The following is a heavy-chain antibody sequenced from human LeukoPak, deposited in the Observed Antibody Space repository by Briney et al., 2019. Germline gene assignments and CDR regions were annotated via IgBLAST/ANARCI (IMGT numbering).Heavy chain of an antibody. D-gene: IGHD6-13*01. CDR1: GGFISSYY. CDR2: IYYSGST. J-gene: IGHJ5*02. V-gene: IGHV4-59*08. Sequence: SETLSLTCTVSGGFISSYYWSWIRQPPGKGLEWIGYIYYSGSTNYNPSLKSRVTISVDTSKNQFSLKLSSVTAADTAVYYCARLLLAAAGLSWFDPWGQGTLVTVSS. CDR3: ARLLLAAAGLSWFDP.